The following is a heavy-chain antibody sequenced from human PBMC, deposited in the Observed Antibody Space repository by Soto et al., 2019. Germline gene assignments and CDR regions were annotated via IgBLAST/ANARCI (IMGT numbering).Heavy chain of an antibody. J-gene: IGHJ6*02. CDR3: ASSYVVTSYYYYYGMDV. Sequence: VGSLRLSCAASGFTFSSYGMHWVRQAPGKGLEWVAVIWYDGSNKYYADSVKGRFTISRDNSKNTLYLQMNSLRAEDTAVYYCASSYVVTSYYYYYGMDVWGQGTTVTVSS. V-gene: IGHV3-33*01. CDR1: GFTFSSYG. D-gene: IGHD3-16*01. CDR2: IWYDGSNK.